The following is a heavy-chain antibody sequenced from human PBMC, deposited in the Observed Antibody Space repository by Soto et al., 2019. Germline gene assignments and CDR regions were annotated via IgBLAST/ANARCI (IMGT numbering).Heavy chain of an antibody. D-gene: IGHD4-17*01. Sequence: PGGSLRLSCATSGFTFNRYWMSWVRQAPGKGLEWMANIKEDGSDKYYVDSVKGRFTISRDNVKNSLYLQMNSLRAEDTAVYYCARGPYGELDYWGQGTVVTVSS. V-gene: IGHV3-7*04. CDR1: GFTFNRYW. CDR2: IKEDGSDK. J-gene: IGHJ4*02. CDR3: ARGPYGELDY.